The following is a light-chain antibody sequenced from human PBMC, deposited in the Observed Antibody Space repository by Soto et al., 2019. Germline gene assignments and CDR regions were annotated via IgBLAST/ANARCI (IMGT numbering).Light chain of an antibody. CDR3: QQYNGYSYT. Sequence: DIQMTQSPSTMSASVGDRVTITCRASQSISNWLAGYQQKPGKAPKLLIYKASNLETGVPSRFSGSGSGTEFTLTISSLQPDDFATYYCQQYNGYSYTFGQGTMLEIK. V-gene: IGKV1-5*03. J-gene: IGKJ2*01. CDR1: QSISNW. CDR2: KAS.